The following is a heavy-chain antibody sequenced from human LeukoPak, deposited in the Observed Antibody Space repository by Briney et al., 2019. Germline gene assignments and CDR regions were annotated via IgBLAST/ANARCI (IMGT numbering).Heavy chain of an antibody. CDR3: ARVVRGVITDNWFDP. CDR2: ISHSGGT. CDR1: GDSLSSAGDY. D-gene: IGHD3-10*02. Sequence: SETLSLTCTVSGDSLSSAGDYWTWIRQPPGKGLEWIGYISHSGGTHYNASLKSRLVISMDTSKNLFSLRLSSVTAADTAVYYCARVVRGVITDNWFDPWGQGALVLVS. V-gene: IGHV4-30-4*01. J-gene: IGHJ5*02.